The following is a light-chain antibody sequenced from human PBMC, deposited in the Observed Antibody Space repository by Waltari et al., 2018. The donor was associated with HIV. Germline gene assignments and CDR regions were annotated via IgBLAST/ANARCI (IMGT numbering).Light chain of an antibody. J-gene: IGKJ4*01. V-gene: IGKV1-33*01. CDR1: QDISNY. CDR2: DAS. Sequence: DIQMTQSPSSLSASVGDRVTITCQASQDISNYLNWYQQKPGKAPKLLIYDASHLETGVPSRFSGGGSGTHFSFTISSLQPEDIGTYYCQQHHYLLTFGGGTKVQIK. CDR3: QQHHYLLT.